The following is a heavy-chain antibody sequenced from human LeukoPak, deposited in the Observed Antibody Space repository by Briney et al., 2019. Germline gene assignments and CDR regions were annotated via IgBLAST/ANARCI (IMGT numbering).Heavy chain of an antibody. J-gene: IGHJ4*02. CDR1: GGTFSSYA. CDR3: AIGGYSYGYSDY. V-gene: IGHV1-69*05. D-gene: IGHD5-18*01. CDR2: IIPIFGTA. Sequence: GASVKVSCKASGGTFSSYAISWVRQAPGQGLEWMGGIIPIFGTANYAQKFQGRVTITTDESTSTAYMELSSLRSEDTAVYYCAIGGYSYGYSDYWGQGTLVTVSS.